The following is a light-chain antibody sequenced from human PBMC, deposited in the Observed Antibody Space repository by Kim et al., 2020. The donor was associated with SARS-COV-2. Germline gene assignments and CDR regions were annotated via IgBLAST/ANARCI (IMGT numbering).Light chain of an antibody. CDR3: SSYAGSNNFVV. Sequence: QSALTQPPSASGSPGQSVTISCTGTSSDVGGYNYVSWYQQRPGKAPKLMIYEVSKRPSGVPDRFSGSKSGNTASLTVSGLQAEDEADYYCSSYAGSNNFVVFGGGTQLTVL. V-gene: IGLV2-8*01. J-gene: IGLJ2*01. CDR1: SSDVGGYNY. CDR2: EVS.